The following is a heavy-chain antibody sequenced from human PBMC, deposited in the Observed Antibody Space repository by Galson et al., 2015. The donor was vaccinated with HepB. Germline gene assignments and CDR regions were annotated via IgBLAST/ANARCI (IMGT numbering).Heavy chain of an antibody. D-gene: IGHD6-13*01. CDR2: IYWDDHK. V-gene: IGHV2-5*02. CDR1: GFSLSTSGVG. J-gene: IGHJ4*02. Sequence: PALVKPTQTLTLTCTFSGFSLSTSGVGVGWIRQPPGKALDWLALIYWDDHKHYSPSLKSRLTITKDTSKNQVVLTMTNMDPVDTATYYCAHRGAAARFDYWGQGTLVIVSS. CDR3: AHRGAAARFDY.